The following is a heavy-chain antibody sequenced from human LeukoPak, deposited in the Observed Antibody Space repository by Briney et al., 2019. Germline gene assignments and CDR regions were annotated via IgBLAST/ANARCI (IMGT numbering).Heavy chain of an antibody. J-gene: IGHJ4*02. CDR1: GYTFTSYG. Sequence: ASVKVCYKASGYTFTSYGISWVRQAPGQGLEWMGWISAYNGNTNYAQKLHGRVTMTTDTSTSTAYMELRSLRSDDTAAYYCARKRAVVGIDYWRQGTLVTVSS. V-gene: IGHV1-18*01. D-gene: IGHD6-19*01. CDR2: ISAYNGNT. CDR3: ARKRAVVGIDY.